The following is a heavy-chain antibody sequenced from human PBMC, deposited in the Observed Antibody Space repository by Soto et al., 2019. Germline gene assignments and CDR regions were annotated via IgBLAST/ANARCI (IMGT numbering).Heavy chain of an antibody. V-gene: IGHV3-30-3*01. D-gene: IGHD4-4*01. J-gene: IGHJ2*01. Sequence: QVQLVESGGGVVQPGRSLRLSCAASGFTFSSYAMHWVRQAPGKGLEWVAVISYDGSNKYYADSVKGRFTISRDNSKNPRYLQMNSLRAEDTAVYYCARPLWRDDYNWGYFDLWGRGTLVTFSS. CDR2: ISYDGSNK. CDR1: GFTFSSYA. CDR3: ARPLWRDDYNWGYFDL.